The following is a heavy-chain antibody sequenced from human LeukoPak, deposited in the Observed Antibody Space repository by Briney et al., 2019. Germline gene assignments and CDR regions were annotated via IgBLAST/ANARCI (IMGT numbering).Heavy chain of an antibody. CDR2: ISGSGAGT. Sequence: PGGSLRLSCAASGFTFSSSGMSWVRQAPGKGLEWVSTISGSGAGTYYADSVKGRFTISRDNSKNTLSLQMNSLRAEDTAVYYCAKAWYSPFDYWGQGTLVTVSS. CDR3: AKAWYSPFDY. V-gene: IGHV3-23*01. D-gene: IGHD6-13*01. CDR1: GFTFSSSG. J-gene: IGHJ4*02.